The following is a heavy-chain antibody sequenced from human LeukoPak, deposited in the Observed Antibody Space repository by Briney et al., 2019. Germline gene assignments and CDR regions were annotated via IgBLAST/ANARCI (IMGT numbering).Heavy chain of an antibody. D-gene: IGHD3-22*01. CDR3: ARQTREIVAPAGFDP. V-gene: IGHV1-2*06. CDR2: INPNSGGT. Sequence: GASVKVSCKASGYTFTGYYMHWVRQAPGQGLEWMGRINPNSGGTNYAQKFQGRVTMTRDTSISTAYMELSRLRSDDTAVYYCARQTREIVAPAGFDPWGQGTLVTVSS. CDR1: GYTFTGYY. J-gene: IGHJ5*02.